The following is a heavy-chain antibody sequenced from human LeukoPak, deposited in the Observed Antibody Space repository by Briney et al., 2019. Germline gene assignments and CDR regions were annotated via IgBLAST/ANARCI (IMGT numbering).Heavy chain of an antibody. V-gene: IGHV5-51*01. CDR1: GYSFTNYW. CDR2: IYPGDSDT. D-gene: IGHD1-26*01. CDR3: ARPAYSGRSDGFDI. Sequence: GESLKISCKASGYSFTNYWIGWVRQMPGKGLEWMGIIYPGDSDTRYSPSFQGQVTISADKSSSTAYLQWSSLTASDTAMYYCARPAYSGRSDGFDIWGQGTMVTVSS. J-gene: IGHJ3*02.